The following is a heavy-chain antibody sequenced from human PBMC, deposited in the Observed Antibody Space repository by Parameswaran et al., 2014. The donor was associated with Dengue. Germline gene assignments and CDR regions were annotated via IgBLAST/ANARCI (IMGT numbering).Heavy chain of an antibody. CDR3: ASLPQHCSGATCYF. V-gene: IGHV3-48*03. CDR2: ISSSESAI. J-gene: IGHJ4*02. D-gene: IGHD2-15*01. Sequence: KWIRQPPGKGLEWVSYISSSESAIYYADSVKGRFTISRDNAKNSLYLQMNSLRAEDTGVYYCASLPQHCSGATCYFWGQGTLVTVSS.